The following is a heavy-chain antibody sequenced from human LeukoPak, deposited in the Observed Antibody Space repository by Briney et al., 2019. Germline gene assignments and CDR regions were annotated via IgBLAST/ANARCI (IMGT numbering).Heavy chain of an antibody. V-gene: IGHV4-31*11. CDR2: IYSSGST. Sequence: SETLSLTCAVYGGSFSGYYWTWIRQHPGKGLEWIGYIYSSGSTYYNPSLKSRVTISVDTSKNQFSLKLTSVTAADTAVYYCARENYYDSSHGMDVWGQGTTVTVSS. CDR3: ARENYYDSSHGMDV. CDR1: GGSFSGYY. D-gene: IGHD3-22*01. J-gene: IGHJ6*02.